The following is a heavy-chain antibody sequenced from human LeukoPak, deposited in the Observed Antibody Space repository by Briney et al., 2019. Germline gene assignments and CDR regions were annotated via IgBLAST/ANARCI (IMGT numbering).Heavy chain of an antibody. Sequence: GGSLRLSCAASGFSVSGTDMNWVRQAPGKGLEWVSLIYSGGSIYYVDSVKGRFTISRDNSKNIVYLQMNSLKAEDTAMYYCATNGRFGELDYWGQGALVTVSS. CDR3: ATNGRFGELDY. D-gene: IGHD3-10*01. CDR2: IYSGGSI. J-gene: IGHJ4*02. CDR1: GFSVSGTD. V-gene: IGHV3-53*01.